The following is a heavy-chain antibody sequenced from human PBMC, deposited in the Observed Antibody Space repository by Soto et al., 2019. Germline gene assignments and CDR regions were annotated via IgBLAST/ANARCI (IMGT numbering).Heavy chain of an antibody. Sequence: GGSLRLSCAASGFTFSGSAMHWVRQASGKGLEWVGRIRSKANSYATEYAASVKVRCTITRDDSKNTEYLQMNSLKTEDTAVYYCTRPYYYGSGSLNYYGMDVWGQGTTVTVSS. D-gene: IGHD3-10*01. V-gene: IGHV3-73*01. CDR1: GFTFSGSA. J-gene: IGHJ6*02. CDR2: IRSKANSYAT. CDR3: TRPYYYGSGSLNYYGMDV.